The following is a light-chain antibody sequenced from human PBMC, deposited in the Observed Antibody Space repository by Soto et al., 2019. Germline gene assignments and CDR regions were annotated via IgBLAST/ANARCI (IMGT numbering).Light chain of an antibody. CDR1: QSVNAN. J-gene: IGKJ1*01. CDR2: GAS. CDR3: QQYTTWLWT. Sequence: EVVMTQSPATLSVSPGERATLSCRASQSVNANLAWYQQKPGQAPRLLIHGASNRATGIPARVSGSGFGREFSLTISSLQFEDLAVYYCQQYTTWLWTFGQGYKVEI. V-gene: IGKV3-15*01.